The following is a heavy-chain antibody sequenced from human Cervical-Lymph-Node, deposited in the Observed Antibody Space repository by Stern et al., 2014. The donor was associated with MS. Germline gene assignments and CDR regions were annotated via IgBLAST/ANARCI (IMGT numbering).Heavy chain of an antibody. Sequence: QLQLQESGPGLVKPSETLSLTCAVSGDSISSYTHYWAWIRQPPGKGLEWIGSVYYSGATYYNPSIKSPVTISVDTSKNHFSRGLTSVTAADTAVYYCAKHACTGAACPFDLWGQGTLVTVSS. J-gene: IGHJ4*02. CDR3: AKHACTGAACPFDL. V-gene: IGHV4-39*01. D-gene: IGHD2-8*02. CDR2: VYYSGAT. CDR1: GDSISSYTHY.